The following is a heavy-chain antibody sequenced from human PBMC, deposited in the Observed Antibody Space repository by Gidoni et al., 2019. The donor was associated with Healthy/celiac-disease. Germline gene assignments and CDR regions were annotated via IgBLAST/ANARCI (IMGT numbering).Heavy chain of an antibody. CDR3: ARDRDGHFDY. CDR1: GFTVSSNY. CDR2: IYSVGST. V-gene: IGHV3-66*01. D-gene: IGHD3-10*01. J-gene: IGHJ4*02. Sequence: EVQLVESGGGLVQPGGSLRRSCAASGFTVSSNYMSWVRQAPGKGLEWVSVIYSVGSTYYADSVKGRITISRDNSKNTLYLQMNSLRAEDTAVYYCARDRDGHFDYWGQGTLVTVSS.